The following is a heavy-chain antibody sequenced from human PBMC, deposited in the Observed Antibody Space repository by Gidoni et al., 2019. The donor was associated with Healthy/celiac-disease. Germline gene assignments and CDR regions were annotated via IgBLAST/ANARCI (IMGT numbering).Heavy chain of an antibody. CDR2: IWYDGSNK. Sequence: QVQLVESGGGVVQPGRSLRLPCAASGLPFSSYGMHWVRQAPGKGLEWVAVIWYDGSNKYYADSVKGRFTISRDNSKNTLYLQMNSLRAEDTAVYYCTRGRAFTMIVVAQCAFDIWGQGTMVTVSS. D-gene: IGHD3-22*01. CDR3: TRGRAFTMIVVAQCAFDI. CDR1: GLPFSSYG. V-gene: IGHV3-33*01. J-gene: IGHJ3*02.